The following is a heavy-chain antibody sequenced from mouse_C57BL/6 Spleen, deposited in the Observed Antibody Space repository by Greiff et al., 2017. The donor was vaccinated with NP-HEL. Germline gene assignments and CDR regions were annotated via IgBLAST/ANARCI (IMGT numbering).Heavy chain of an antibody. D-gene: IGHD2-3*01. J-gene: IGHJ4*01. Sequence: VQLQQPGAELVKPGASVKLSCKASGYTFTSYWMHWVKQRPGQGLEWIGMIHPNSGSTNYNEKFKSKATLTVDKSSSTAYMQLSSLTSEDSAVYYCARSDGYPYYAMDYWGQGTSVTVSS. CDR3: ARSDGYPYYAMDY. CDR2: IHPNSGST. CDR1: GYTFTSYW. V-gene: IGHV1-64*01.